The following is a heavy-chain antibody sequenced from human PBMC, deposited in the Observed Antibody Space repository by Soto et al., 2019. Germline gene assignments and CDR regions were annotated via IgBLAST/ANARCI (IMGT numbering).Heavy chain of an antibody. CDR3: AKDLGCSGTSCYGNWFDP. J-gene: IGHJ5*02. CDR1: GFTFSSYA. CDR2: ISGSGDST. V-gene: IGHV3-23*01. Sequence: QPGGSLRLSCAASGFTFSSYAMNWVRQAPGKGLEWVSAISGSGDSTYYADSVKGRFTISRDNSKNTLYLQMNSLRAEDTAVYSCAKDLGCSGTSCYGNWFDPWGQGTLVTVSS. D-gene: IGHD2-2*01.